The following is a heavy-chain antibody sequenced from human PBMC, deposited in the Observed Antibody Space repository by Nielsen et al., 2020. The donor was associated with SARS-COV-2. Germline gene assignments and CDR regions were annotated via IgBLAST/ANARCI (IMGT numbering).Heavy chain of an antibody. Sequence: ASVKVSCKASGYTFTGYYMHWVRQAPGQGLEWMGRINPNSGGTNYAQKFQGRVTMTRDTSISTAYMELSRLRSDDTAVYYCATTFAIFGEVRMDVWGQGTAVTVSS. CDR2: INPNSGGT. CDR1: GYTFTGYY. J-gene: IGHJ6*02. CDR3: ATTFAIFGEVRMDV. D-gene: IGHD3-3*01. V-gene: IGHV1-2*06.